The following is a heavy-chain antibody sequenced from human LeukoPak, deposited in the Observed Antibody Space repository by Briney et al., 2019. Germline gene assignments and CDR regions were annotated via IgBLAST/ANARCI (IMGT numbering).Heavy chain of an antibody. J-gene: IGHJ4*02. CDR3: ARDGPEYCTNGVCGID. V-gene: IGHV4-61*02. CDR2: IYTSGST. Sequence: PSETLSLTCTVSGGSISSGSYYWSWIRQPAGKGLEWIRRIYTSGSTNYNPSLKSRVTISVDTSKNQFSLKLSSVTAADTAVYYCARDGPEYCTNGVCGIDWGQGTLVTVSS. CDR1: GGSISSGSYY. D-gene: IGHD2-8*01.